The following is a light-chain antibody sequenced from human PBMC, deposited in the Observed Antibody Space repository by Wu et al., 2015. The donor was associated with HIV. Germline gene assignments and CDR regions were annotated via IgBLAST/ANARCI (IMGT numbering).Light chain of an antibody. Sequence: DIQMTQSPSILSASVGDRVTISCRASQSVNSWLAWYQQKPGKAPKLLIYQASNLDSGVPSRFSGTGSGTEFTLTISSLQPDDFATYYCQQYNSFTPYTFGQGTKLEIK. CDR2: QAS. CDR1: QSVNSW. CDR3: QQYNSFTPYT. J-gene: IGKJ2*01. V-gene: IGKV1-5*03.